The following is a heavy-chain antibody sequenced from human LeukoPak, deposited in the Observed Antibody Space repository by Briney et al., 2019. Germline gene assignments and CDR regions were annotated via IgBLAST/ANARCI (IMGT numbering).Heavy chain of an antibody. CDR2: ISYSGKT. D-gene: IGHD4-23*01. CDR3: ARRRPRPGPDYDGIYDAFDL. CDR1: GGSITSNKYY. V-gene: IGHV4-39*01. Sequence: SETLSHTCSVSGGSITSNKYYWVWIRQPPGKGQEWIGTISYSGKTYDNPSFTSRVTISVDTSKIQFSLNLNSVTAADTAVYYCARRRPRPGPDYDGIYDAFDLWGQVPMVTVSP. J-gene: IGHJ3*01.